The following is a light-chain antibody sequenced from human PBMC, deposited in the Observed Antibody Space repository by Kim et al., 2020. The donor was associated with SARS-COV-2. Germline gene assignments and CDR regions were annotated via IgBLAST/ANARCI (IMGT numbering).Light chain of an antibody. V-gene: IGKV1-5*03. Sequence: SASVGDTVTSTCQASENIKSYLSWFQVKPGKAPKLLIYRSSDLETGVPSRFTGSGYGTDFTLTISSLQPDDFATYYCQHFNSYSGTFGQGTKLEI. J-gene: IGKJ2*01. CDR2: RSS. CDR3: QHFNSYSGT. CDR1: ENIKSY.